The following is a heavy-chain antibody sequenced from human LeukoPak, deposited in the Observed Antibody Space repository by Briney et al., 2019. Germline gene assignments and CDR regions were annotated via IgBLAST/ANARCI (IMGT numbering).Heavy chain of an antibody. CDR1: GGSISSSNW. CDR3: ASSYCSGGNCYPGPLGN. CDR2: IYHSGST. D-gene: IGHD2-15*01. V-gene: IGHV4-4*02. Sequence: SGTLSLTCAVSGGSISSSNWWSWVRQPPGKGLEWIGEIYHSGSTNYNPSLKSRVTISVDKSKNQFSLKLSSVTAADTAVYYCASSYCSGGNCYPGPLGNWGQGTLVTVSS. J-gene: IGHJ4*02.